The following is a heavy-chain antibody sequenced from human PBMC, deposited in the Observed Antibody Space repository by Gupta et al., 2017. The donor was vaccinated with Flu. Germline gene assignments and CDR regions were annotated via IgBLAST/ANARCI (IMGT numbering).Heavy chain of an antibody. CDR2: ISSRKNYT. V-gene: IGHV3-21*01. CDR3: ARATNNRGYYSAD. J-gene: IGHJ4*02. D-gene: IGHD3-22*01. Sequence: ATGFIFSDYSLNWVRQAPGKGLEWASSISSRKNYTYYADSVRGRFTISRDNAKNLLYLQMSDLRPEDTAVYYCARATNNRGYYSADWGQGTLVTVSS. CDR1: GFIFSDYS.